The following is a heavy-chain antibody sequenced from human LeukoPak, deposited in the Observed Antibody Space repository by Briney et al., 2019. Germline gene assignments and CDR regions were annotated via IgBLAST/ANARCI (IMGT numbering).Heavy chain of an antibody. V-gene: IGHV1-69*13. Sequence: GASVKVSCKASGFTFTSYDISWVRQAPGQGLEWMGGIIPIFGTANYAQKFQGRVTITADESTSTAYMELSSLRSEDTAVYYCARGPDSSGYYIFDYWGQGTLVTVSS. J-gene: IGHJ4*02. CDR1: GFTFTSYD. CDR2: IIPIFGTA. CDR3: ARGPDSSGYYIFDY. D-gene: IGHD3-22*01.